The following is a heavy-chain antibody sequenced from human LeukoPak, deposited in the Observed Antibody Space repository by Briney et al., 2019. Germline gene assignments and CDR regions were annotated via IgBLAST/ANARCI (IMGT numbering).Heavy chain of an antibody. CDR1: GFTFSSYG. CDR2: ISYDGSNK. CDR3: AQEFGELPPTPEYYYGMDV. V-gene: IGHV3-30*18. D-gene: IGHD3-10*01. Sequence: PGRSLRLSCAASGFTFSSYGMHWVRQAPGKGLEWVAVISYDGSNKYYADSVKGRFTISRDNSKNTLYLQMNSLRAEDTAVYYCAQEFGELPPTPEYYYGMDVWGKGTTVTVSS. J-gene: IGHJ6*04.